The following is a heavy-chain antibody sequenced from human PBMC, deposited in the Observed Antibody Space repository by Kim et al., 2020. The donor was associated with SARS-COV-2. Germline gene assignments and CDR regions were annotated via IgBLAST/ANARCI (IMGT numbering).Heavy chain of an antibody. J-gene: IGHJ6*02. CDR2: IYYSGST. D-gene: IGHD3-22*01. V-gene: IGHV4-61*01. Sequence: SETLSLTCTVSGGSVSSGSYYWSWIRQPPGKGLEWIGYIYYSGSTNYNPSLKSRVTISVDTSKNQFSLKLSSVTAADTAVYYCARDAVHLDSSGYIPDYYYYYGMDVWGQGTTVTVSS. CDR3: ARDAVHLDSSGYIPDYYYYYGMDV. CDR1: GGSVSSGSYY.